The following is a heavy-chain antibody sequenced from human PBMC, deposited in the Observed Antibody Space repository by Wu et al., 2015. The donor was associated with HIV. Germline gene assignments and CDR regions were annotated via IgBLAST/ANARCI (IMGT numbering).Heavy chain of an antibody. J-gene: IGHJ6*01. CDR1: GYTFTNYY. D-gene: IGHD3-3*02. CDR3: AREKLPDVMSEHFYYGVDV. Sequence: QVQLEQSGAEVKKPGASVKVSCKASGYTFTNYYMHWVRQAPGEGLEWMGGIIPIFGTSDYARKFQGRVTITTDESTSTAYMELRSLKSEDTAIYYCAREKLPDVMSEHFYYGVDVWGQGTTVTVSA. CDR2: IIPIFGTS. V-gene: IGHV1-69*01.